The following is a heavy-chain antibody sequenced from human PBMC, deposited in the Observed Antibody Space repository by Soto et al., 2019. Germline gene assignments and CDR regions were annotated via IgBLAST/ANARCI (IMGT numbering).Heavy chain of an antibody. Sequence: GGSLRLSCAASGFIFSDFQLNWVRQAPGRGLEWLSSITGTSAFTHYAGSIEGRFTISRDNPNNLLFLQMDNLRPEDTAVYYCARENLDFQGAFDLWGQGTLVTVSS. D-gene: IGHD3-3*01. V-gene: IGHV3-21*01. CDR2: ITGTSAFT. CDR1: GFIFSDFQ. CDR3: ARENLDFQGAFDL. J-gene: IGHJ4*02.